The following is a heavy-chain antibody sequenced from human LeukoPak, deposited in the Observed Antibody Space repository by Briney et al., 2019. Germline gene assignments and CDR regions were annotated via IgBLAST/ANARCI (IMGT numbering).Heavy chain of an antibody. D-gene: IGHD2-8*01. J-gene: IGHJ4*02. CDR2: ISSSSSYI. CDR1: GFTFSSYS. Sequence: GGSLRLSCAASGFTFSSYSMNWVRQAPGKGLEWVSSISSSSSYIYYADSVKGRFTISRDNAKNSLYLQMNSLRAEDTAVYYCAKSVNRMVYAIGIDYWGQGTLVTVSS. V-gene: IGHV3-21*01. CDR3: AKSVNRMVYAIGIDY.